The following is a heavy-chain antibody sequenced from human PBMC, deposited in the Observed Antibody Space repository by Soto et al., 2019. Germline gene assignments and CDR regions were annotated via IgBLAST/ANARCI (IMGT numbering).Heavy chain of an antibody. J-gene: IGHJ6*02. D-gene: IGHD6-19*01. CDR1: GFTFDDYT. CDR3: AKDAIAVAGTGYYGKDV. CDR2: ISWDGGST. V-gene: IGHV3-43*01. Sequence: GGSLRLSCAASGFTFDDYTMHWVRQAPGKGLEWVSLISWDGGSTYYADSVKGRFTISRDNSKNSLYLQMNSLRTEDTALYYCAKDAIAVAGTGYYGKDVWGQGTTVTVSS.